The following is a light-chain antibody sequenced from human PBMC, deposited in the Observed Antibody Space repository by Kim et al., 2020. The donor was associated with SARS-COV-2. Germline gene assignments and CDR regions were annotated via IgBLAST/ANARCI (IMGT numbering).Light chain of an antibody. CDR3: QHYNSSPPKYS. CDR1: QRGSSNY. J-gene: IGKJ2*03. Sequence: EIVLTQSPVTLSLSPGERATLSCRASQRGSSNYLAWYQHKPGQAPRLLIYGASTRATGSPDRFSGSGSGTDFTLTISRLEPEDFAVYYCQHYNSSPPKYSFGQGTKLEI. V-gene: IGKV3-20*01. CDR2: GAS.